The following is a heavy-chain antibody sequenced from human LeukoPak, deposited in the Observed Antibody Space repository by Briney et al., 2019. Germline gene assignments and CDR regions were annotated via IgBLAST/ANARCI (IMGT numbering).Heavy chain of an antibody. CDR1: RFILNNYA. CDR3: AKDRGGNSGGFDY. CDR2: ISGTGIDT. V-gene: IGHV3-23*01. D-gene: IGHD4-23*01. J-gene: IGHJ4*02. Sequence: GGSLRLSCAASRFILNNYAMSWVRQAPGKGLEWVSAISGTGIDTFYADSVKGRFTVSRDNSKNTLYLQIYSLRVEDTAVYYCAKDRGGNSGGFDYWGQGTLVTVSS.